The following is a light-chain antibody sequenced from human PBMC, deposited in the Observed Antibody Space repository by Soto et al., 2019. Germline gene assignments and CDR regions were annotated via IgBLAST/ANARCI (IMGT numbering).Light chain of an antibody. Sequence: IQVTQSPSSLSASVGDRVTITCQASQDIDKYLNWYQQKPGKAPKLLIDDVTNLETGVPSRFSGSGSGTHFTFTIGSLQPEDIATYYCQQYYDLPITFGQGTRLEIK. CDR1: QDIDKY. CDR2: DVT. J-gene: IGKJ5*01. V-gene: IGKV1-33*01. CDR3: QQYYDLPIT.